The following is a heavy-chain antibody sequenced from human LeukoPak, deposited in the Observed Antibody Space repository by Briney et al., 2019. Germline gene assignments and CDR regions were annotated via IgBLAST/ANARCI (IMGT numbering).Heavy chain of an antibody. CDR1: GFTFDDYG. V-gene: IGHV3-11*01. CDR2: ISPNSADI. J-gene: IGHJ4*02. CDR3: SRDPRSLDY. Sequence: PGGSLRLSCAASGFTFDDYGMSWVRQAPGKGLEWLAYISPNSADISYADSVKGRFTISRDNAKNSLYLQMNSLRVEDTGIYYCSRDPRSLDYWGQGALVTVSS.